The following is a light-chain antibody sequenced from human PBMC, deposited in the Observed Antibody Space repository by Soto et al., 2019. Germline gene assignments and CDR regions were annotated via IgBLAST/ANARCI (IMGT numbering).Light chain of an antibody. V-gene: IGKV1-33*01. CDR1: QDISNY. CDR3: QQYDNLPLTWT. J-gene: IGKJ1*01. CDR2: DAS. Sequence: DIQMTQSPSSLSASVGDRVTITCQASQDISNYLNWYQQKPGKAPKLLIYDASNLETGVPSRFSGSGSGTDFTFTISSLQPEDIATSYCQQYDNLPLTWTFGQGTKVEIK.